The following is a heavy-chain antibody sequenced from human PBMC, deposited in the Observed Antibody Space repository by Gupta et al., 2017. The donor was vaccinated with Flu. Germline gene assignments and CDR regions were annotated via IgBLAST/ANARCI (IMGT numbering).Heavy chain of an antibody. J-gene: IGHJ4*02. CDR3: ARKQGGSWIPIDY. CDR1: GGSISSSSYY. V-gene: IGHV4-39*01. CDR2: IYYSGST. Sequence: QLQLQESGPGLVKPSETLSLTCTVSGGSISSSSYYWGWIRQPPGKGLEWIGSIYYSGSTYYNPSLKSRVTISVDTSKNQFSLKLSSVTAADTAVYYCARKQGGSWIPIDYWGQGTLVTVSS. D-gene: IGHD1-26*01.